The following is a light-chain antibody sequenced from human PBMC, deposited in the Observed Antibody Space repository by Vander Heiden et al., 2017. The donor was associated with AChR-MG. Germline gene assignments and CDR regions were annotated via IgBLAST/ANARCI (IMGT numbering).Light chain of an antibody. V-gene: IGKV3-11*01. CDR2: DAS. CDR3: QRRNRGHPERFT. CDR1: QSVSSQ. Sequence: EIVLTQSPATLSLSPGERATLSCRASQSVSSQLAWYQQKPGQAPRLLIYDASDRATGIPDRFSGSGSGTDFTLTISSLEPEEFAVYYCQRRNRGHPERFTFGPGTKVDIK. J-gene: IGKJ3*01.